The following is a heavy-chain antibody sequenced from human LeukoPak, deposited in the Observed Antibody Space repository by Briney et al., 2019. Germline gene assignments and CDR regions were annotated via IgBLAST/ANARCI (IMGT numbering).Heavy chain of an antibody. CDR3: ANEEDCSSTSCLGNYFDY. V-gene: IGHV3-23*01. Sequence: GGSLRLSCAASGFTFSSYAMSWVRQAPGKGLEWVSAISGSGGSTYYADSVKGRFTISRDNSKNTLYLQMNSLRAEDTAVYYCANEEDCSSTSCLGNYFDYWGQGTLVTVSS. CDR1: GFTFSSYA. CDR2: ISGSGGST. D-gene: IGHD2-2*01. J-gene: IGHJ4*02.